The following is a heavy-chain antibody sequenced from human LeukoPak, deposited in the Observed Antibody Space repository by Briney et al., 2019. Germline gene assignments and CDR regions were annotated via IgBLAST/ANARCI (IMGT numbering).Heavy chain of an antibody. V-gene: IGHV1-69*04. J-gene: IGHJ4*02. CDR2: IIPIFGIA. Sequence: ASVKVSCKASGGTFSSYAISWVRQAPGQGLEWMGRIIPIFGIANYAQKFQGRVTITADKSTSTAYMELSSLRSEDTAVYYCATPSGGSSRYFDYWGQGTLVTVSS. CDR1: GGTFSSYA. D-gene: IGHD3-16*01. CDR3: ATPSGGSSRYFDY.